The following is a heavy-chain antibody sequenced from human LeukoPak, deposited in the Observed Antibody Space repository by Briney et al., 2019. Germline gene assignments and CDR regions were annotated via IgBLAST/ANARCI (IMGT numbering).Heavy chain of an antibody. CDR2: INYGGST. J-gene: IGHJ4*02. Sequence: KPSETPSLPCTFSGGSLSSSSYYWGWIPPPPGKGLGWIGSINYGGSTYYNPSLKSRVTISVDTSKNQFSLKLNSVTAADTAVYYCARDSMWYVPPDYWGQGTLVTVSS. D-gene: IGHD2-15*01. CDR1: GGSLSSSSYY. V-gene: IGHV4-39*02. CDR3: ARDSMWYVPPDY.